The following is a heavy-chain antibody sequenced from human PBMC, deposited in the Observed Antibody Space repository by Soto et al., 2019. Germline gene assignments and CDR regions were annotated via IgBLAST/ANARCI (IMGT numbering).Heavy chain of an antibody. J-gene: IGHJ4*02. Sequence: QLQLQESGPGLVKPSETLSLTCTVSGGSISSSSYYWGWIRQPPGKGLEWLGTTYYSGSTYYNPSLKSRVTISVDTSKNQFSLKLSSVTAADTAVYYCASYPYTSGWQRGFSWGQGTLVTVSS. D-gene: IGHD6-19*01. CDR2: TYYSGST. V-gene: IGHV4-39*01. CDR1: GGSISSSSYY. CDR3: ASYPYTSGWQRGFS.